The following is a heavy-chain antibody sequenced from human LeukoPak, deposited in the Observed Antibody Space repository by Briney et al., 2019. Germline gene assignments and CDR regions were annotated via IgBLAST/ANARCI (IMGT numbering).Heavy chain of an antibody. CDR1: GGSISSGGYY. D-gene: IGHD5-18*01. V-gene: IGHV4-31*03. CDR3: ARTRGYSYGKFDY. Sequence: SETLSLTCTVSGGSISSGGYYWSWIRQHPGKGLEWIGYIYYSGSTYYNPPLKSRVTISVDTSKNQFSLKLSSVTAADTAVYYCARTRGYSYGKFDYWGQGTLVTVSS. CDR2: IYYSGST. J-gene: IGHJ4*02.